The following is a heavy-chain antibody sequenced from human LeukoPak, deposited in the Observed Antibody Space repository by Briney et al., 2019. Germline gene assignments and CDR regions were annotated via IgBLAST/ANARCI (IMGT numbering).Heavy chain of an antibody. CDR1: SDSISSYY. Sequence: SETLSLTCSAFSDSISSYYWSWIRQPPGKGLEWVGYFYSSGKINYNPSLKSRVSISVDTSKSQFSLKLSSVTAADTAVYYCAGGPSPETFQYWGQGTLVTVSS. J-gene: IGHJ1*01. CDR3: AGGPSPETFQY. CDR2: FYSSGKI. V-gene: IGHV4-59*01.